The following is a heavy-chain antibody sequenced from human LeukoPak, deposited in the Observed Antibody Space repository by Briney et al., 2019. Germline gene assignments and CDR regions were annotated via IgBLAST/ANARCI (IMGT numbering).Heavy chain of an antibody. CDR1: GGSISSGGYY. Sequence: PSGTLSLTCTVSGGSISSGGYYWSWIRQPPGKGLEWIGYIYYSGSTNYNPSLKSRVTISVDTSKNQFSLKLSSVTAADTAVYYCARLTVTTYGWYFDLWGRGTLVTVSS. CDR2: IYYSGST. J-gene: IGHJ2*01. V-gene: IGHV4-61*08. D-gene: IGHD4-17*01. CDR3: ARLTVTTYGWYFDL.